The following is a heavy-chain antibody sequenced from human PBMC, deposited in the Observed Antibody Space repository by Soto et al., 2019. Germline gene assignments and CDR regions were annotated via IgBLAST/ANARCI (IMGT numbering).Heavy chain of an antibody. D-gene: IGHD4-17*01. CDR2: IVVGSGHT. CDR3: AAPDFGDYWYFDL. J-gene: IGHJ2*01. CDR1: GFTFSSSI. V-gene: IGHV1-58*01. Sequence: QMQLVQSGPEVKKPGTSVKVSCKASGFTFSSSIVQWGRQARGQRLEWIGWIVVGSGHTNYEQKFQERVTITRDMSTSTAYMELSSLRSEDTAVYYCAAPDFGDYWYFDLWGRGPLVTVSS.